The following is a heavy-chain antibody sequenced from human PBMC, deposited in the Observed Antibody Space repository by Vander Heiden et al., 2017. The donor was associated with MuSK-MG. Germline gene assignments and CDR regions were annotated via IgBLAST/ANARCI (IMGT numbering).Heavy chain of an antibody. CDR3: ARESPGDYIDY. Sequence: QVQLQESDPGLVKPSQTLSLTCTVSGGSISSGSYYWSWIRQPAGKGLEWIGRIYTSGSTNDNPSLKSRVTISVDTSKNQFSLKMSSVTAADTAVYCVARESPGDYIDYWGQGTLVTVSS. V-gene: IGHV4-61*02. CDR1: GGSISSGSYY. J-gene: IGHJ4*02. CDR2: IYTSGST.